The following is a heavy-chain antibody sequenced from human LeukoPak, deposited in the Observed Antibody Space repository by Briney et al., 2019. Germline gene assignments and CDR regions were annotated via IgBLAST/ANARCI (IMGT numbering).Heavy chain of an antibody. Sequence: PGGSLRLSCAASGFTFSSYEMNWVRQAPGKGVEWVSYMSSSGGTIYYADSVKGRFTISRDNAKSSLYLQMNSLRVEDTAVYYCARPTAVGATPRAFDIWGQGTMVTVSS. D-gene: IGHD1-26*01. CDR2: MSSSGGTI. J-gene: IGHJ3*02. CDR3: ARPTAVGATPRAFDI. V-gene: IGHV3-48*03. CDR1: GFTFSSYE.